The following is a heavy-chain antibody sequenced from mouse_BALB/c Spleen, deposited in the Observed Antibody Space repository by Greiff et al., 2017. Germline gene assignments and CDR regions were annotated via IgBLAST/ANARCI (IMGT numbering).Heavy chain of an antibody. V-gene: IGHV5-6-5*01. Sequence: VQLKESGGGLVKPGGSLKLSCAASGFTFSSYAMSWVRQTPEKRLEWVASISSGGSTYYPDSVKGRFTISRDNARNILYLQMSSLRSEDTAMYYCARETTAFDYWGQGTTLTVSS. CDR1: GFTFSSYA. CDR3: ARETTAFDY. CDR2: ISSGGST. D-gene: IGHD1-2*01. J-gene: IGHJ2*01.